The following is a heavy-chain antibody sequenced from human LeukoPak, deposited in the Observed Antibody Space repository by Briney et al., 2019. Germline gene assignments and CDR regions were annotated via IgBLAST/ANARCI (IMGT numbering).Heavy chain of an antibody. D-gene: IGHD6-13*01. CDR3: ARGQQWFDP. Sequence: SETLSLTCTVSGGSISGYYWTWIRQPPGKGLEWIGYIYSSGSTKYNPSLKSPITISVDTSKNQLSLKLSSVTAADTAVYYCARGQQWFDPWGQGTLVTVSS. V-gene: IGHV4-59*12. J-gene: IGHJ5*02. CDR2: IYSSGST. CDR1: GGSISGYY.